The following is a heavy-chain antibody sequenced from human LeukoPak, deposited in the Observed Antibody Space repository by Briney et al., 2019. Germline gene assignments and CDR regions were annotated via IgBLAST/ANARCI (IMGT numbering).Heavy chain of an antibody. CDR2: INPNSGGT. CDR1: GYTFTDYY. V-gene: IGHV1-2*02. CDR3: ARGLNCSGGSCYSWLYYYYGMDV. D-gene: IGHD2-15*01. Sequence: ASVKVSCKASGYTFTDYYMHWVRQAPGQGLEWMGWINPNSGGTNYAQKFQGRVTMTRDTSISTAYMELSRLRSDDTAVYYCARGLNCSGGSCYSWLYYYYGMDVWGQGTTVTVSS. J-gene: IGHJ6*02.